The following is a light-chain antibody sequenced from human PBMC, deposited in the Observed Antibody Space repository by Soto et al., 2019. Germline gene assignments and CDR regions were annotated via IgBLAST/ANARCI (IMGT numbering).Light chain of an antibody. CDR1: QSLLHSNGYNY. V-gene: IGKV2-28*01. Sequence: DIVMTQSPLSLPVTPGEPASISYRSSQSLLHSNGYNYLGWYLQKPGQPPQLLIYLGSNRSSGVHDRLSGRGSVSDFKLKISRVEADYVGVYYCMQALQTPRTCGKGTKLEI. CDR3: MQALQTPRT. CDR2: LGS. J-gene: IGKJ1*01.